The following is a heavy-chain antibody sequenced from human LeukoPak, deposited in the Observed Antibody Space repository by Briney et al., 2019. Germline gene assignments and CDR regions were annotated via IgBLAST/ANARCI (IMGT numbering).Heavy chain of an antibody. Sequence: GGSLRLSCAASGFTFSSYAMHWVRQAPGKGLEWVAVISYDGSNKYYADSVKGRFTISRDNSKNTLYVQMNSLRAEDTAVYYCARESTGFDYWGQGTLVTVSS. CDR2: ISYDGSNK. V-gene: IGHV3-30-3*01. D-gene: IGHD2-2*01. CDR3: ARESTGFDY. CDR1: GFTFSSYA. J-gene: IGHJ4*02.